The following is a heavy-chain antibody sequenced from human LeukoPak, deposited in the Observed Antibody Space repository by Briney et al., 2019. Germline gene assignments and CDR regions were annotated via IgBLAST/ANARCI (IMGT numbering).Heavy chain of an antibody. CDR1: GYTFTGYY. D-gene: IGHD6-19*01. V-gene: IGHV1-2*02. CDR3: ASSYAGYSSGWVFDY. CDR2: INPNSGGT. J-gene: IGHJ4*02. Sequence: ASVKVSCKASGYTFTGYYMHWVRQAPGQGLEWMGWINPNSGGTNYAQKFQGRVTMTRDTSISTAYMELSRLRSDDTAVYYCASSYAGYSSGWVFDYWGQGTLVTVSS.